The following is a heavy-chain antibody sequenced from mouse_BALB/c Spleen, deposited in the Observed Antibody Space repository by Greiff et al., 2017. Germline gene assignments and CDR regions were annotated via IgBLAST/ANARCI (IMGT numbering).Heavy chain of an antibody. CDR1: GYTFTSYW. V-gene: IGHV1-7*01. D-gene: IGHD3-1*01. J-gene: IGHJ3*01. Sequence: VQLQQSGAELAKPGASVKMSCKASGYTFTSYWMHWVKQRPGQGLEWIGYINPSTGYTEYNQKFKDKATLTADKSSSTAYMQLSSLTSEDSAVYYCARSELGLRKAWFAYWGQGTLVTVSA. CDR3: ARSELGLRKAWFAY. CDR2: INPSTGYT.